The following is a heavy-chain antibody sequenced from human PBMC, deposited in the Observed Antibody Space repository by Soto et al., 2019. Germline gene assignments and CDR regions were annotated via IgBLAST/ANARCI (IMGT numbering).Heavy chain of an antibody. D-gene: IGHD3-3*01. CDR2: IYYSGST. J-gene: IGHJ4*02. CDR1: GGSISSGGYY. V-gene: IGHV4-31*03. Sequence: QVQLQESGPGLVKPSQTLSLTCTVSGGSISSGGYYWSWIRQHPGKGLEWIGYIYYSGSTYYNPPRKSRVTISVDTSKNQFSLKLSSVTAADTAVYYCAGSFLEWSAVDYWGQGTLVTVSS. CDR3: AGSFLEWSAVDY.